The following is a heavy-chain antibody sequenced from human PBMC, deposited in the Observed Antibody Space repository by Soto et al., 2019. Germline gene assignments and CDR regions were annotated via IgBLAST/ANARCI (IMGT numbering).Heavy chain of an antibody. CDR3: AKSPSSGWSIFDY. CDR2: ISGSGGST. D-gene: IGHD6-19*01. V-gene: IGHV3-23*01. J-gene: IGHJ4*02. Sequence: GKGLEWVSAISGSGGSTYYADSVKGRFTISRDNSKNTLYLQMNSLRAEDTAVYYCAKSPSSGWSIFDYWGQGTLVTVPS.